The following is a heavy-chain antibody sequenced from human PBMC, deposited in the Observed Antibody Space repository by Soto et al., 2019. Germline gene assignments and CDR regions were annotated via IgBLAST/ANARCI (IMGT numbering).Heavy chain of an antibody. J-gene: IGHJ6*02. Sequence: GGSRRPSCAVAGFTFSSYGMHWDRQPPGKGLEWVAAIWYDGSNKYYADSVKGRSTISRDTSKNTPSLQMNSLRAEDPAVNYCASSNSSRHRYYYYGMDVWGQGTTVTVSS. CDR2: IWYDGSNK. CDR3: ASSNSSRHRYYYYGMDV. V-gene: IGHV3-33*01. D-gene: IGHD4-4*01. CDR1: GFTFSSYG.